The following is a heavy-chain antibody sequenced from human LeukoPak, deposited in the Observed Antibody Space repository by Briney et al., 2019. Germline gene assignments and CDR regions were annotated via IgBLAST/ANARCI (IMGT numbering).Heavy chain of an antibody. V-gene: IGHV1-18*01. Sequence: ASVKVSCKASGDTFTSYGISWVRQAPGQGLEWMGWISAYNGNTNYAQKLQGRVTMTTDTSTSTAYMELRSLRSDDTAVYYCASAAIPSLYYYGMDVWGQGTTVTVSS. CDR1: GDTFTSYG. CDR2: ISAYNGNT. D-gene: IGHD2-2*02. CDR3: ASAAIPSLYYYGMDV. J-gene: IGHJ6*02.